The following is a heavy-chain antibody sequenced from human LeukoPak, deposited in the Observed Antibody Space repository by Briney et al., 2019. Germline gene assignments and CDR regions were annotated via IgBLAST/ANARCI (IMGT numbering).Heavy chain of an antibody. V-gene: IGHV3-30*02. CDR2: IRYDGSNK. J-gene: IGHJ5*02. D-gene: IGHD6-13*01. CDR1: GFTFSGYA. Sequence: GGSLRLSCAASGFTFSGYAMHWVRQAPGKGLEWVAFIRYDGSNKYYADSVKGRFTISRDNSKNTLYLQMNSLRAEDTAVYYCANGGSIAAAGSWFDPWGQGTLVTVSS. CDR3: ANGGSIAAAGSWFDP.